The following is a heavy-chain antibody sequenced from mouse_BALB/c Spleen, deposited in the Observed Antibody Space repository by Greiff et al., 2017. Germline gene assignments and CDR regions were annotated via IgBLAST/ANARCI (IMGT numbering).Heavy chain of an antibody. D-gene: IGHD1-2*01. CDR1: GFNIKDTY. J-gene: IGHJ4*01. V-gene: IGHV14-3*02. Sequence: EVQLQESGAELVKPGASVKLSCTASGFNIKDTYMHWVKQRPEQGLEWIGRIDPANGNTKYDPKFQGKATITADTSSNTAYLQLSSLTSEDTAVYYCASGYGGAMDYWGQGTSVTVSS. CDR2: IDPANGNT. CDR3: ASGYGGAMDY.